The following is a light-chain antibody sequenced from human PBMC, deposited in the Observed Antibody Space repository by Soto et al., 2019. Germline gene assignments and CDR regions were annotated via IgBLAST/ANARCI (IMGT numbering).Light chain of an antibody. V-gene: IGKV3-15*01. CDR2: GAS. J-gene: IGKJ1*01. CDR1: QSVSSN. CDR3: QQYYRWPWT. Sequence: EMVMTQSPATLSVSAGERATLSCMASQSVSSNLAWYQQKPGQAPRLLIYGASTRATGIPARSSGSGSGTEFTLTISSLQSEDSAVYYCQQYYRWPWTFGQGTKVDI.